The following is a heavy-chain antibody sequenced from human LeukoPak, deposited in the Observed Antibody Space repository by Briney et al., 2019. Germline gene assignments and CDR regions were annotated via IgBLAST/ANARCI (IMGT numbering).Heavy chain of an antibody. CDR2: VYYTGST. V-gene: IGHV4-61*08. CDR3: ARHGRYSSGWIDY. Sequence: SETLSLTCAVSGGSISSGGYSWSWIRQPPGKGLEWIGYVYYTGSTNYNPSLKSRVTISVDTSKNQFSLKLSSVTAADTAVYYCARHGRYSSGWIDYWGQGTLVTVSS. D-gene: IGHD6-19*01. J-gene: IGHJ4*02. CDR1: GGSISSGGYS.